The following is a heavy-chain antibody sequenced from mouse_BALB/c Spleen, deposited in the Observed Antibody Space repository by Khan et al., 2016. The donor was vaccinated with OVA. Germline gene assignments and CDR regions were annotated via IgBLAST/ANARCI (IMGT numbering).Heavy chain of an antibody. V-gene: IGHV1S135*01. J-gene: IGHJ3*01. CDR1: GYSFTTYY. Sequence: VQLNPSGPELMKPGASVKISCKASGYSFTTYYIHWVLQSHGKSLDWIGYIDPFSGDTTYNQKFKGKATLTVDKSSSTAYIHLNNLTSEDSAVEDCTRNGYVAWFTYVCQGTIVTVSA. CDR2: IDPFSGDT. D-gene: IGHD2-2*01. CDR3: TRNGYVAWFTY.